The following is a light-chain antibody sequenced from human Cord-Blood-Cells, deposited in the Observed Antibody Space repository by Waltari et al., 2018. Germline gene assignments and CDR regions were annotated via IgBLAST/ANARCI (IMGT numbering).Light chain of an antibody. Sequence: QTVVIQEPSFSVSPGGTVTLTCGLSFGSVSTSYYPSWYQQTPGQAPRTLIYSTNTRSSGVPDRFSGSILGNKAALTITGAQADDESDYYCVLYMGSGIWVFGGGTKLTVL. J-gene: IGLJ3*02. CDR3: VLYMGSGIWV. CDR2: STN. V-gene: IGLV8-61*01. CDR1: FGSVSTSYY.